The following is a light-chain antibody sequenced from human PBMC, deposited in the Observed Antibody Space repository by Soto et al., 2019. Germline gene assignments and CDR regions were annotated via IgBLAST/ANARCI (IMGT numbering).Light chain of an antibody. CDR2: DVS. J-gene: IGLJ1*01. CDR3: SSYASITALV. V-gene: IGLV2-14*03. Sequence: QSALTQPASVSGSPGQSIAISCTGTSSDVGGYNSVSWYQQHPGKVPKIMIYDVSIRPSGVPDRFSGSKSGNTASLTISGLQAEDEADYYCSSYASITALVFGTGTKVTVL. CDR1: SSDVGGYNS.